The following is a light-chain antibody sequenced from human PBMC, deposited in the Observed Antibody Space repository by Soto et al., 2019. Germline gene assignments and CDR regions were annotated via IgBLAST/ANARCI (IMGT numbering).Light chain of an antibody. J-gene: IGKJ2*01. CDR2: AAS. Sequence: DIPMTQSPSSLSASVGDRVTITCRASPSISRHLNWYQQKPGKAPKLLIYAASSLQSEVPSRFSGSGSGTDFTLTISSLQPEDSATYYCQQSYSNPYTFGQGTKLEIK. CDR1: PSISRH. CDR3: QQSYSNPYT. V-gene: IGKV1-39*01.